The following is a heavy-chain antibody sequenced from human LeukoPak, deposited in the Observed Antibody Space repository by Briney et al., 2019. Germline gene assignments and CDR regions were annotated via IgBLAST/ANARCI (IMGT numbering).Heavy chain of an antibody. Sequence: GASVTVSFKVSGYTLTELSMHWVRQAPGKGLEWMGGFDPEDGETIYAQKFQGRVTMTEDTSTDTAYMELSSLRSEDTAVYYCATLGDTAMVYDYWGQGTLVTVSS. CDR2: FDPEDGET. V-gene: IGHV1-24*01. D-gene: IGHD5-18*01. CDR3: ATLGDTAMVYDY. J-gene: IGHJ4*02. CDR1: GYTLTELS.